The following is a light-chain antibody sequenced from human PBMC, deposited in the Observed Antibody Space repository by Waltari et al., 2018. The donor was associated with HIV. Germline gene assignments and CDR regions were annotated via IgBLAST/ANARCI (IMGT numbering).Light chain of an antibody. CDR2: GAS. CDR1: QSVSSSY. CDR3: QQYGSSPPYT. J-gene: IGKJ2*01. V-gene: IGKV3-20*01. Sequence: ELVLTQSPGTLSLSTGDRATLSYRASQSVSSSYLAWYQQTPGQAPRLLIYGASSRATGIPDRFSGSGAGTDFSLTISRLEPEDFAVYYCQQYGSSPPYTFGQGTKLEIK.